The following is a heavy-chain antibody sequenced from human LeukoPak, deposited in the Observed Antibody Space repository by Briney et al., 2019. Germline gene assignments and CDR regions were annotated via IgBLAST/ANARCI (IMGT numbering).Heavy chain of an antibody. Sequence: SPGGSLRLSCAASGFTFDDYGMSWVRQAPGKGLEWVSGINWNGGSTGYADSVKGRFTISRDNAMNSLYLQMNSLRVEDTAVYYCARDPGIAAAGTVGYFDSWGQGILVTVSS. V-gene: IGHV3-20*04. CDR3: ARDPGIAAAGTVGYFDS. CDR2: INWNGGST. D-gene: IGHD6-13*01. CDR1: GFTFDDYG. J-gene: IGHJ4*02.